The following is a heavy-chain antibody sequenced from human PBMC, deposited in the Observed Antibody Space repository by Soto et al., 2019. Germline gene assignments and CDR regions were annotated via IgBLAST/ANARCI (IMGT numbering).Heavy chain of an antibody. CDR2: IFPSDSDT. CDR3: ARKDKSGYFNWFDP. J-gene: IGHJ5*02. D-gene: IGHD3-22*01. V-gene: IGHV5-51*01. CDR1: GYRFTSYW. Sequence: GESLKISCSTSGYRFTSYWIAWVRQMPGKGLEWMGIIFPSDSDTRYSPSFQGQVTISADRSTSTVSLQWASLKASDTAVYFCARKDKSGYFNWFDPWGQGTLVTVSS.